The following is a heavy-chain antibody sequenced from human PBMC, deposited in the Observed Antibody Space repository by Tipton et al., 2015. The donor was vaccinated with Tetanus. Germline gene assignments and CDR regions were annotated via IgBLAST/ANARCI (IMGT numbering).Heavy chain of an antibody. V-gene: IGHV3-23*01. CDR2: VSASGNT. D-gene: IGHD5-12*01. Sequence: GSLRLSCAGSGFLISSYAMNWVRQVPGEGLEWVSGVSASGNTNYADSVDGRFTISRDNAKNTMYLQMNSLRAEDTAVYYCARATGGYRGYDYVCFWGQGTLVAVSS. CDR1: GFLISSYA. CDR3: ARATGGYRGYDYVCF. J-gene: IGHJ4*02.